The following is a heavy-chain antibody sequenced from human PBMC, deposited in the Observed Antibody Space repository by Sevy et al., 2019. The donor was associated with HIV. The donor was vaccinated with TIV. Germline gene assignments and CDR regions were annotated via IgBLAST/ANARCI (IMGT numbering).Heavy chain of an antibody. CDR3: VSGASIAAAGNFAY. J-gene: IGHJ4*02. D-gene: IGHD6-13*01. CDR2: IWYDGSSQ. CDR1: GFIFSTYG. V-gene: IGHV3-33*08. Sequence: GGSLRLSCAASGFIFSTYGMHWVRQAPGKGLEWVALIWYDGSSQYYADSVQGRFTISRDNSKNTLDLQMNSLRAEDTAVYNCVSGASIAAAGNFAYWGQGTLVTVSS.